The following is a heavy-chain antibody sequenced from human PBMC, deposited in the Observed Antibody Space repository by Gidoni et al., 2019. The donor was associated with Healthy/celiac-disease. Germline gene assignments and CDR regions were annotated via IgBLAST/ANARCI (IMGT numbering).Heavy chain of an antibody. CDR1: GVTFSSYG. V-gene: IGHV3-33*01. Sequence: QGQLVESGGGVVQPGRSLRLSCAASGVTFSSYGMHWVRQAPGKGLEWVAVIWYDGSNKYYAASVKGRFTISSDNSKNTLYLQMNSLRAEDTAVYYCARDCSGGSCYAHWGQGTLVTVSS. CDR3: ARDCSGGSCYAH. CDR2: IWYDGSNK. J-gene: IGHJ4*02. D-gene: IGHD2-15*01.